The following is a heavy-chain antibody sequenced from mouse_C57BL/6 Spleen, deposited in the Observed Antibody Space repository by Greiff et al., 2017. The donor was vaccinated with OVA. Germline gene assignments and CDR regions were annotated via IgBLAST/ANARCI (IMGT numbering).Heavy chain of an antibody. V-gene: IGHV5-6*01. Sequence: EVQLQESGGDLVKPGGSLKLSCAASGFTFSSYGMSWVRQTPDKRLEWVATISSGGSYTYYPDSVKGRFTISRDNAKNTLYLQMSSLKSEDTAMYYCARQGVLRYFDYWGQGTTLTVSS. J-gene: IGHJ2*01. D-gene: IGHD1-1*01. CDR3: ARQGVLRYFDY. CDR2: ISSGGSYT. CDR1: GFTFSSYG.